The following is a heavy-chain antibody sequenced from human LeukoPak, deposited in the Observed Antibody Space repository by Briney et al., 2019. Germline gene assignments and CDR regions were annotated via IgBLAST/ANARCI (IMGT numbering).Heavy chain of an antibody. CDR1: GVTFSSYG. V-gene: IGHV3-23*01. CDR2: VSGCGGRT. J-gene: IGHJ6*03. Sequence: VGSLSLSCAASGVTFSSYGMSWVRQAPRKGLEWVSAVSGCGGRTYYAASAKGRFTISRDNSKNTLYLQMNRLRAEDTAVDNCAKGDFYGSGRDYYYYMDVWGKGTTVTISS. D-gene: IGHD3-10*01. CDR3: AKGDFYGSGRDYYYYMDV.